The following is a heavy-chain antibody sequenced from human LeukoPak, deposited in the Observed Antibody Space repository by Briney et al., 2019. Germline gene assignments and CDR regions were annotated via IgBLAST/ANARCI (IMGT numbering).Heavy chain of an antibody. Sequence: GGSLRLSCAASGFTFDDYAMHWVRQAPGKGLEWVSLISGDGGSTYYADSVKGRFTISRDNSKNSLYLQMNSLRTEDTALYYCAKEQDYYDSSGYYSPIDYWGQGTLVTVSP. CDR3: AKEQDYYDSSGYYSPIDY. J-gene: IGHJ4*02. V-gene: IGHV3-43*02. CDR2: ISGDGGST. D-gene: IGHD3-22*01. CDR1: GFTFDDYA.